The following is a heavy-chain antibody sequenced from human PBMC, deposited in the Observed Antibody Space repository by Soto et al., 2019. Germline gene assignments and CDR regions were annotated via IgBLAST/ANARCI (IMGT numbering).Heavy chain of an antibody. CDR3: AKDLDYGDYRFDY. CDR1: GFTFSDHH. Sequence: GGSLRLSCAASGFTFSDHHIDWVRQAPGKGLEWVSGISGSGDNTYHADSVKGRFTISRDNSKNTLYLQMNSLRAEDTAVYYCAKDLDYGDYRFDYWGQGTLVTVSS. D-gene: IGHD4-17*01. J-gene: IGHJ4*02. V-gene: IGHV3-23*01. CDR2: ISGSGDNT.